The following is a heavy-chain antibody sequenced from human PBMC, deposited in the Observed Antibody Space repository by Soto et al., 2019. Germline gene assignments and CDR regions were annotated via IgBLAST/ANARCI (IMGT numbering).Heavy chain of an antibody. CDR3: AAPPRY. Sequence: SETLSLTCTVSGGSISNYYWSWVRQPQGKGLEWIGYIYDSGSTNYNPSLKSRVTISVDTSKNQFSLRLPSVTAADTAVYYCAAPPRYWGQGTLVTVSS. V-gene: IGHV4-59*01. CDR1: GGSISNYY. CDR2: IYDSGST. D-gene: IGHD6-6*01. J-gene: IGHJ4*02.